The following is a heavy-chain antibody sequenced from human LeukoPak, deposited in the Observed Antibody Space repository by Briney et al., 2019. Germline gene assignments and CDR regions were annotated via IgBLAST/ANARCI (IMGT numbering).Heavy chain of an antibody. V-gene: IGHV3-23*01. CDR3: AKRRIAVAALDY. J-gene: IGHJ4*02. D-gene: IGHD6-19*01. CDR1: GFTFSSYA. Sequence: GASLRLSCAASGFTFSSYAMSWVRQAPGKGLEWVSAISGSGGSTYYADSVKGRFTIFRDNSKNTLYLQMNSLRAEDTAVYYCAKRRIAVAALDYWGQGTLVTVSS. CDR2: ISGSGGST.